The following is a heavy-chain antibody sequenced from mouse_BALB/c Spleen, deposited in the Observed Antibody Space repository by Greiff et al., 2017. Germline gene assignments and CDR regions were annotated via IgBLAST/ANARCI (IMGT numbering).Heavy chain of an antibody. CDR1: GYTFSSYW. CDR3: AYSDGNYGRFAY. J-gene: IGHJ3*01. CDR2: ILPGSGST. D-gene: IGHD2-1*01. V-gene: IGHV1-9*01. Sequence: VQLQQSGAELMQPGASVKISCKATGYTFSSYWIEWVKQRPGHGLEWIGEILPGSGSTNYNEKFKGKATFTADTSSNTAYMQLSSLTSEDSAVYYCAYSDGNYGRFAYWGQGTLVTVSA.